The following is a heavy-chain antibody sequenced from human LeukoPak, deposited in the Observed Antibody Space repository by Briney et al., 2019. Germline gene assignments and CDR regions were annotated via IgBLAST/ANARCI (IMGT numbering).Heavy chain of an antibody. CDR2: IYYSGST. CDR1: GGSISSSSYY. D-gene: IGHD3-16*01. V-gene: IGHV4-39*01. Sequence: SETLSLTCTVSGGSISSSSYYWGWIRQPPGKGLEWIGSIYYSGSTYYNPSLKSRVTISVDTSKNQFSLKLSSVTAADTAVYYCARLGTPTRGGFDYWGQGTLVTASS. CDR3: ARLGTPTRGGFDY. J-gene: IGHJ4*02.